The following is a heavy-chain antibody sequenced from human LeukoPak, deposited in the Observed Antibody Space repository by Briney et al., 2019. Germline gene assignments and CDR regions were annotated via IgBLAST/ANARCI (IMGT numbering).Heavy chain of an antibody. CDR2: ISNNGGYT. V-gene: IGHV3-23*01. CDR3: AKDPDYVPTAIDY. CDR1: GFTFSSSA. D-gene: IGHD3-16*01. Sequence: GGSLRLSCAASGFTFSSSAMSWVRQAPGKGLEWVSAISNNGGYTYYADSVQGRFTISRDNSKSTLCLQMNSLRAEDTAVYYCAKDPDYVPTAIDYWGQGTLVTVSS. J-gene: IGHJ4*02.